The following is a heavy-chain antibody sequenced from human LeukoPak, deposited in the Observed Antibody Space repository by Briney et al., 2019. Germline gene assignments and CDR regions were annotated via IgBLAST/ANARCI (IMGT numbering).Heavy chain of an antibody. Sequence: GGSLRLSCAASGFTFSSYWMSWVRQAPGKGLEWVANIKQDGSEKYYVDSVKGRFTISRDNAKNSLYLQMNSLRAEDTAVYYCAKENWGYNWKYDSSGSGINYWGQGTLVTFSS. CDR3: AKENWGYNWKYDSSGSGINY. CDR1: GFTFSSYW. V-gene: IGHV3-7*01. J-gene: IGHJ4*02. CDR2: IKQDGSEK. D-gene: IGHD3-22*01.